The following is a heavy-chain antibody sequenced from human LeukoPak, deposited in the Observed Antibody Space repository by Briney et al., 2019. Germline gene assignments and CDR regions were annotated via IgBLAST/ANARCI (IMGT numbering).Heavy chain of an antibody. Sequence: PGGSLRLSCAGSGFTFSTYGMHWVRQAPGKGLEWVAVVSYDGSSIYYADSVKGRFTISRDNSKNTLYLQMNSLRAEDTAVYYCAKDVLMGSPYYFDYWGQGTLVTVSS. CDR2: VSYDGSSI. V-gene: IGHV3-30*18. CDR1: GFTFSTYG. D-gene: IGHD5-24*01. J-gene: IGHJ4*02. CDR3: AKDVLMGSPYYFDY.